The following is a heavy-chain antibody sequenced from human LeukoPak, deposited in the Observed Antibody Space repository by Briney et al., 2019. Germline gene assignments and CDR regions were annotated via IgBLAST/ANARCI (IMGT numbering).Heavy chain of an antibody. CDR3: AKGIQWELPLEY. CDR2: ISGRGDKT. CDR1: GFTFRNYA. D-gene: IGHD1-26*01. J-gene: IGHJ4*02. Sequence: PGGSLRLSCAASGFTFRNYAMSWVRQAPGKGLEWVSVISGRGDKTYYAGSAKGRFTISRDNSKNTLYLQMNSLRDVDTAIYYCAKGIQWELPLEYWGQGTVVTVSS. V-gene: IGHV3-23*01.